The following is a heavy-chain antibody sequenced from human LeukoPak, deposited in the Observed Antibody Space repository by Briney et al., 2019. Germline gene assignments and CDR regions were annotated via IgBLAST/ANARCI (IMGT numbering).Heavy chain of an antibody. CDR3: ARHAYYDILTGYSYDAFDI. D-gene: IGHD3-9*01. J-gene: IGHJ3*02. CDR2: IYYSGST. V-gene: IGHV4-59*08. CDR1: GGSINNYY. Sequence: ASEILSLTCTVSGGSINNYYWSWIRQPPGKGLEWIGYIYYSGSTNYNPSLKSRVTISVDTSKNQFSLKLSSVTAADTAVYYCARHAYYDILTGYSYDAFDIWGQGTMVTVSS.